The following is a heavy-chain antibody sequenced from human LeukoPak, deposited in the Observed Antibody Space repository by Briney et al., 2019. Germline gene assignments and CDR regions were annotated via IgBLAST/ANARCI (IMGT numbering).Heavy chain of an antibody. V-gene: IGHV4-61*01. CDR2: IYYSGST. J-gene: IGHJ5*02. D-gene: IGHD3-10*01. CDR1: GGSISSGSYY. Sequence: PSQTLSLTCTVSGGSISSGSYYWSWIRQPPGKGLEWIGYIYYSGSTNYNPSLKSRVTISVDTSKNQFSLKLSSVTAADTAVYYCATMVRGVIITPFSWFDPWGQGTLVTVSS. CDR3: ATMVRGVIITPFSWFDP.